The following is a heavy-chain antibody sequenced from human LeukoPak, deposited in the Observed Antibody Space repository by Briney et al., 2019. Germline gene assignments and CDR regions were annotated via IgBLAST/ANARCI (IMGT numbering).Heavy chain of an antibody. Sequence: GGSLRLSCAASGFRFSGSGMHWVRQAPGKGLEWVAYMEYDGSNEWYADSVKGRFAISRDNSKNTLYLQMNSLRSEDTALYFCANRFCDGDCSLRDVLSIWGQGTMVSVFS. CDR2: MEYDGSNE. CDR3: ANRFCDGDCSLRDVLSI. D-gene: IGHD2-21*02. V-gene: IGHV3-30*02. CDR1: GFRFSGSG. J-gene: IGHJ3*02.